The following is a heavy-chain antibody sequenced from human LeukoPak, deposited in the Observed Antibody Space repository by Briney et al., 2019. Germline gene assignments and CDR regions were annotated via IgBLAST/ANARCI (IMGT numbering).Heavy chain of an antibody. CDR1: GFTVSSNY. CDR2: IYSGGST. V-gene: IGHV3-66*02. D-gene: IGHD2-8*01. CDR3: ASASHLYCTNGVCYKTSYYYYGMDV. J-gene: IGHJ6*02. Sequence: GGSLRLSCAASGFTVSSNYMSWVRQAPGKGLEWVSVIYSGGSTYYADSVKGRFTISRDNSKNTLYLQMNSPRAEDTAVYYCASASHLYCTNGVCYKTSYYYYGMDVWGQGTTVTVSS.